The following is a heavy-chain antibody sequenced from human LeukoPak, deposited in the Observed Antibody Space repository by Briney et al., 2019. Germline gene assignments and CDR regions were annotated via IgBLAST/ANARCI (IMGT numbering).Heavy chain of an antibody. CDR1: GGSISSSSYY. Sequence: SETLSLTCTVSGGSISSSSYYWGWIRQPPGKGLEWIGSIYYSGSTYYNPSLKSRVTISVDTSKNQFSLKLSSVTAADTAVYYCAREGYYYDSSGYPGSWFDPWGQGTLVTVSS. D-gene: IGHD3-22*01. CDR3: AREGYYYDSSGYPGSWFDP. CDR2: IYYSGST. V-gene: IGHV4-39*07. J-gene: IGHJ5*02.